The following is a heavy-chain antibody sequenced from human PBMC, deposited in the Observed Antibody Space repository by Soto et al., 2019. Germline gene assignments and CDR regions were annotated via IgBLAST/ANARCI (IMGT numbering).Heavy chain of an antibody. D-gene: IGHD3-3*01. Sequence: GASVKVSCKASGYTFTSYDINWVRQATGQGLEWMGWMNPNSGNTGYAQKFQGRVTMTRNTSISTAYMELSSLRSEDTAVYYCARGRSPVELRFLEWLPRLDYYYYGMDVWGQGTTVTVSS. CDR1: GYTFTSYD. CDR3: ARGRSPVELRFLEWLPRLDYYYYGMDV. J-gene: IGHJ6*02. V-gene: IGHV1-8*01. CDR2: MNPNSGNT.